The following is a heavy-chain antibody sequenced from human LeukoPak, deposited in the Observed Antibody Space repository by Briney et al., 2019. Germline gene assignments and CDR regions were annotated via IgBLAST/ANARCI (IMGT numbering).Heavy chain of an antibody. D-gene: IGHD2-2*02. CDR2: IIPIFGTA. Sequence: SVKVSCKASGGTFSSYAISWVRQAPGQGLEWMGGIIPIFGTANYAQKFQGRVTITTDESTSTAYMELSSLRSEDTAVYYCARTANCSSTSCYNPYYYYMDVWGKGTTVTVSS. CDR1: GGTFSSYA. V-gene: IGHV1-69*05. CDR3: ARTANCSSTSCYNPYYYYMDV. J-gene: IGHJ6*03.